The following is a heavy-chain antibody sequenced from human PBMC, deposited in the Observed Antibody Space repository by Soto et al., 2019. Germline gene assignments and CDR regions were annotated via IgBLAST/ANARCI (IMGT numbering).Heavy chain of an antibody. Sequence: EVQLLESGGGLVQPGGSLRLSCAASGFTFSGYAMRWVRQAPGKGLEWVSAIGSGSPFYADSVKGRFTISRDNATSMLYRQMNSLRADDTAVYFCAQDLGSSWYHYNSFAPGGQGTRVTVSS. CDR3: AQDLGSSWYHYNSFAP. V-gene: IGHV3-23*01. J-gene: IGHJ5*02. CDR2: IGSGSP. D-gene: IGHD6-13*01. CDR1: GFTFSGYA.